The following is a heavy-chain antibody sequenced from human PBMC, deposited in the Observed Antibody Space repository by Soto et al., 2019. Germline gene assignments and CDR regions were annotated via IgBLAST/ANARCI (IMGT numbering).Heavy chain of an antibody. CDR1: GFTFSNYA. J-gene: IGHJ4*02. D-gene: IGHD1-7*01. V-gene: IGHV3-23*01. CDR3: ARGPGNFYYFDY. CDR2: ISGSGGST. Sequence: GSLRLSCAASGFTFSNYAMGWVRQAPGKGLEWVSAISGSGGSTHYADSVKGRFSISRDNSKNTLYLQMNSLRFEDTAVYYCARGPGNFYYFDYWDQGILVTVSS.